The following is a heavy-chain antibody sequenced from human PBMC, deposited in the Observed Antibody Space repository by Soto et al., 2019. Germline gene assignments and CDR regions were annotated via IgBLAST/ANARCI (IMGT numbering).Heavy chain of an antibody. CDR3: ASHYDSSGYDAFDI. D-gene: IGHD3-22*01. J-gene: IGHJ3*02. CDR2: ISAYNGNT. Sequence: ASVKVSCKASGYTFTSYGISWVRQAPGQGLEWMGWISAYNGNTNYAQKLQGRVTMTTDTSTSTAYMELRSLRSDDTAVYYCASHYDSSGYDAFDIWAQGTMVTVSS. CDR1: GYTFTSYG. V-gene: IGHV1-18*01.